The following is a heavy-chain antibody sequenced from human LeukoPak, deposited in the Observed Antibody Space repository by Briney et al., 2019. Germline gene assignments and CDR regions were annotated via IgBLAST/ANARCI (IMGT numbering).Heavy chain of an antibody. V-gene: IGHV1-18*01. CDR3: ARGSGAFYWSFDL. Sequence: ASVKVSCKASGYTFTSYGISWLRQAPGQRLEWMGWIRVHNGNTESAQNFQGRVILTTDTSTSTAYMELRSLSSDDTAVYFCARGSGAFYWSFDLWGRGTLVTVSS. CDR1: GYTFTSYG. CDR2: IRVHNGNT. J-gene: IGHJ2*01. D-gene: IGHD2-8*02.